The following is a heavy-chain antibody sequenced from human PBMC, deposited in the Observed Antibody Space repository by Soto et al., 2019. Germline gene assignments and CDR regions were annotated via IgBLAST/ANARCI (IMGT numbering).Heavy chain of an antibody. CDR1: GFTFSTYS. CDR3: AKDDRARYYDYWSGYATSLDY. J-gene: IGHJ4*02. V-gene: IGHV3-21*01. D-gene: IGHD3-3*01. Sequence: GGSLRLSCAASGFTFSTYSMNWVRQAPGKGLEWVSSISSSSGYIYYADSVKGRFTISRDDAKNSLSLQMNSLRAEDTAVYYCAKDDRARYYDYWSGYATSLDYWGQGTLVTVSS. CDR2: ISSSSGYI.